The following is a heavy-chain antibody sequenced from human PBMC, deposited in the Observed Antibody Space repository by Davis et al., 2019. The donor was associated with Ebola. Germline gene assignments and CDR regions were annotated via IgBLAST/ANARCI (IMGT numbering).Heavy chain of an antibody. Sequence: GSLRLSCAVDGGSFTAYSWSWVRQPPGKGLEWIGETYYSGATNYNPSLKSRVTMSVDTSKNQFSLRLSSVTAADTGVYYCTRVNFCIGGSCYSHDYWGQGTPVSVSP. V-gene: IGHV4-34*01. CDR1: GGSFTAYS. D-gene: IGHD2-15*01. J-gene: IGHJ4*02. CDR3: TRVNFCIGGSCYSHDY. CDR2: TYYSGAT.